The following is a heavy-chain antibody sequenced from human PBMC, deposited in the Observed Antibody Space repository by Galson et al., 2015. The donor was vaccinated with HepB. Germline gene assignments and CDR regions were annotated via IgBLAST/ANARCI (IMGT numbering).Heavy chain of an antibody. D-gene: IGHD5-12*01. CDR1: GGTFSRYA. CDR3: AVVLPDLGYSGYDRMRRYYYYYYMDV. CDR2: IIPIFGTA. Sequence: SVKVSCKASGGTFSRYAISWVRQAPGQGLEWMGGIIPIFGTANYAQKFQGRVTITADESTSTAYMELSSLRSEDTAVYYCAVVLPDLGYSGYDRMRRYYYYYYMDVWGKGTTVTVSS. J-gene: IGHJ6*03. V-gene: IGHV1-69*13.